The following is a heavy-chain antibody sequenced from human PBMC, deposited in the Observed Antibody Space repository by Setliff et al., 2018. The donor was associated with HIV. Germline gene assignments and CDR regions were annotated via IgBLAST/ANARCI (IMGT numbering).Heavy chain of an antibody. Sequence: QSGGSLRLSCVASGFTFSSYGMHWVRQAPGKGLEWVAFILHDGSDKDCSDSVRGRFTISRDNSKNTLYLQMNSLRAEDTAVYYCAKNLYRSGWSPLDYWGQGTLVTVSS. D-gene: IGHD6-13*01. J-gene: IGHJ4*02. CDR2: ILHDGSDK. CDR3: AKNLYRSGWSPLDY. V-gene: IGHV3-30*02. CDR1: GFTFSSYG.